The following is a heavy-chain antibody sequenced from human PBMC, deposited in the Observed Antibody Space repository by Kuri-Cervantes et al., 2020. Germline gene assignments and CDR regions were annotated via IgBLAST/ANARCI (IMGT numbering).Heavy chain of an antibody. Sequence: SETLSLTCAVYGGSFSGYYWSWIRQPPGKGLEWIGEINHSGSTNYNPSLKSRVTISVDTSKNQFSLKLSSVTAADTAVYYCARDSLGGSDLDYWGQGTLVTVSS. D-gene: IGHD3-10*01. CDR3: ARDSLGGSDLDY. CDR2: INHSGST. V-gene: IGHV4-34*01. J-gene: IGHJ4*02. CDR1: GGSFSGYY.